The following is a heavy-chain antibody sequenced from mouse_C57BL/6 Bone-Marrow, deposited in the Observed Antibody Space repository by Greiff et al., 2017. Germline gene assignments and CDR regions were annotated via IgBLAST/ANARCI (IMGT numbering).Heavy chain of an antibody. CDR2: IDPSDSYT. D-gene: IGHD2-12*01. V-gene: IGHV1-50*01. Sequence: QVQLQQPGAELVKPGASVKLSCKASGYTFTSYWMQWVNQRPGQGLEWIGEIDPSDSYTNYNQKFKGQATLTVDTSSSTTYMQLRSLTSEDSAVYDCARLGLYDPYWYFDVWGTGTTVTVSS. CDR3: ARLGLYDPYWYFDV. CDR1: GYTFTSYW. J-gene: IGHJ1*03.